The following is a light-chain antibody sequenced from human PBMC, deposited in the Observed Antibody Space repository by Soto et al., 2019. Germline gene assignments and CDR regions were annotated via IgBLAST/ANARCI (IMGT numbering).Light chain of an antibody. CDR1: PTISSW. CDR3: QHYNSYSEA. Sequence: IQMNLSPSTGSGYVGDRVTITCRASPTISSWLAWYQQKPGKAPKLLIYKASTLKSGVPSRFSGSGSGTEFTLTISSLQPDDFATYYCQHYNSYSEAFGQGAKVDI. V-gene: IGKV1-5*03. CDR2: KAS. J-gene: IGKJ1*01.